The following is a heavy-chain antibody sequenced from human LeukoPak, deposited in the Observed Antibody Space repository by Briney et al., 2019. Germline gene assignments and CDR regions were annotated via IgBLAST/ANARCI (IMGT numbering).Heavy chain of an antibody. CDR1: GFTFSSYS. CDR3: ARDVIVEFAY. Sequence: GGSLRLSCAASGFTFSSYSMNWVRQAPGKGLEWASYISSSSSTIYYADSVKGRFTISRDNAKNSLYLQMNSLRAEDTAVYYCARDVIVEFAYWGQGTLVTVSS. V-gene: IGHV3-48*01. CDR2: ISSSSSTI. J-gene: IGHJ4*02. D-gene: IGHD3-22*01.